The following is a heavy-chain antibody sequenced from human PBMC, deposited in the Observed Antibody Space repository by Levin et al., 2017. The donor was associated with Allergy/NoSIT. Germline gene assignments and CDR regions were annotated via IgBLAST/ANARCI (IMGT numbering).Heavy chain of an antibody. CDR2: TRDKANSYTT. CDR1: GFTFSDHY. CDR3: ARGGRPNTSQYGFDV. J-gene: IGHJ6*02. D-gene: IGHD1-26*01. V-gene: IGHV3-72*01. Sequence: SCAASGFTFSDHYMDWVRQAPGKGLEWVGRTRDKANSYTTEYAASVKGRFTISRDDSKNSLYLQMNSLKTEDTAVYYCARGGRPNTSQYGFDVWGQGTTFTVSS.